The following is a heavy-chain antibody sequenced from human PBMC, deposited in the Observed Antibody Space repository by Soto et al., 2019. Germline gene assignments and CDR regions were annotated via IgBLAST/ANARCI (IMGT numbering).Heavy chain of an antibody. V-gene: IGHV3-23*01. CDR2: IGGSGGIT. D-gene: IGHD2-15*01. J-gene: IGHJ6*02. CDR3: AKGGYCSGGSCYLRDYYYYGMDV. CDR1: GFTFSSYA. Sequence: EVQLLESGGGLVQPGGSLRLSCAASGFTFSSYAMNWVRQAPGKGLEWVSAIGGSGGITYYADSVKGRFTISRDNSKNTLYLQMNILRAEDTVVYYCAKGGYCSGGSCYLRDYYYYGMDVWGQGTTVTVSS.